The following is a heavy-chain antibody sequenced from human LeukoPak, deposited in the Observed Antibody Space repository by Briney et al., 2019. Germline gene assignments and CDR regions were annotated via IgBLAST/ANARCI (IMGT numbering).Heavy chain of an antibody. V-gene: IGHV3-7*01. Sequence: GGSLRLSCAASGFTFSSYWMSWVRQIPGKGLEWVAIILQDGSEKHYVASVKGRFTISRDNAKNSVYLQMNGLRAEDTAVYYCARAYYYDTLDAFDIWGQGTMVTVSS. CDR3: ARAYYYDTLDAFDI. CDR2: ILQDGSEK. CDR1: GFTFSSYW. J-gene: IGHJ3*02. D-gene: IGHD3-22*01.